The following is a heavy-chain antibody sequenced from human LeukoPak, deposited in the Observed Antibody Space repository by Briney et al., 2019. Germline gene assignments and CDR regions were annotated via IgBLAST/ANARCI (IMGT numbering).Heavy chain of an antibody. V-gene: IGHV3-43*02. CDR1: GFTFDDYA. CDR2: ISGDGGST. CDR3: GSWFDY. J-gene: IGHJ4*02. D-gene: IGHD3-22*01. Sequence: GGSLRLSCAASGFTFDDYAMHWVRQAPGKGLEWVSLISGDGGSTYYADSVKGRFTISRDNSKNSLYLQMNRLRTEDTALYSSGSWFDYWGQGTLVTVSS.